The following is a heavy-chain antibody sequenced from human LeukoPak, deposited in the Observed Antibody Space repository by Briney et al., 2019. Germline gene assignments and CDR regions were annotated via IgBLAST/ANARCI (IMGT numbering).Heavy chain of an antibody. V-gene: IGHV4-4*09. Sequence: GSLRLSCGVSGITLSNYAMSWVRQAPGKGLEWIGYIYTSGSTNYNPSLKSRVTISVDTSKNQFSLKLSSVTAADTAVYYCARLGISGYDFFDYWGQGTLVTVSS. J-gene: IGHJ4*02. D-gene: IGHD5-12*01. CDR2: IYTSGST. CDR1: GITLSNYA. CDR3: ARLGISGYDFFDY.